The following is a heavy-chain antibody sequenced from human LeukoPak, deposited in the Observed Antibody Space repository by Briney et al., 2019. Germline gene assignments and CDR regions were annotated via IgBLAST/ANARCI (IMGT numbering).Heavy chain of an antibody. Sequence: EASVKVSCEASRGTLSPHGIGWVRQAPGQGLEWMGGIIPKFGSANYAQKFQDRLTLTTDESTSTAYMELSNLRSEDTAVYFCARDNFAPSGVKYFQLWGPGTLVTVSS. CDR2: IIPKFGSA. J-gene: IGHJ1*01. V-gene: IGHV1-69*05. CDR3: ARDNFAPSGVKYFQL. CDR1: RGTLSPHG. D-gene: IGHD3-16*02.